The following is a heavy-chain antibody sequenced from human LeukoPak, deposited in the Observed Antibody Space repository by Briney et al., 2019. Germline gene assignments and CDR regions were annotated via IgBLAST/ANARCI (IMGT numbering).Heavy chain of an antibody. Sequence: PSQTLSLTCTVSGGSISSGNYYWTWIRQPAGKELEWIGRIYTSGSTNYNPSLKSRVPISINTSKNQFSLNLGSVTAADTAVYYCARAGEVATTGTYFRDWGQGTLVTVSS. CDR1: GGSISSGNYY. V-gene: IGHV4-61*02. D-gene: IGHD6-13*01. CDR3: ARAGEVATTGTYFRD. CDR2: IYTSGST. J-gene: IGHJ1*01.